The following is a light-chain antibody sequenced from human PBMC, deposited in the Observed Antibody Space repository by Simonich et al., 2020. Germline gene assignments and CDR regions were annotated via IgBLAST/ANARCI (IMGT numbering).Light chain of an antibody. V-gene: IGLV2-14*03. CDR2: DVS. Sequence: QSALTQPASVSGSPGQSITISCTGTSSDVGGYNYVSWYQQHPGKAPKLMIYDVSNRPSGVFNRVSGSKSGNTASLTISGLQAEDEADYYCSSYTSSSTVVFGGGTKLTVL. CDR1: SSDVGGYNY. CDR3: SSYTSSSTVV. J-gene: IGLJ2*01.